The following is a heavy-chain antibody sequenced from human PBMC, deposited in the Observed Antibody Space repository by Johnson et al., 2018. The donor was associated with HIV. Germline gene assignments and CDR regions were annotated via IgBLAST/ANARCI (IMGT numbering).Heavy chain of an antibody. CDR2: ISYDGSNK. CDR1: GFTFSNYA. J-gene: IGHJ3*02. CDR3: ARNGLIPAAKGVAFDI. D-gene: IGHD2-2*01. V-gene: IGHV3-30-3*01. Sequence: QMQLVESGGGVVQPGRSLRLSCAASGFTFSNYAMHWVRQAPGKGLEWVAFISYDGSNKYYADSVKGRFTISRDNSKNSLYLQMNSLRAEDTAVYYCARNGLIPAAKGVAFDIWGQGTMVTVSS.